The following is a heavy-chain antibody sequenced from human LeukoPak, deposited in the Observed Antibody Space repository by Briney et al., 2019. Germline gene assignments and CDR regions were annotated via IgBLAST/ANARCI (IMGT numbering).Heavy chain of an antibody. J-gene: IGHJ4*02. CDR1: GGSISSYY. CDR2: VFYSGST. Sequence: PSETLSLTCTVSGGSISSYYWSWIRQPPGKGLEWIGYVFYSGSTNYNPSLKSRVTISVDTSKNQFSLKLSSLTAADTAVYYCSRGLSDVYWGQGTLVTVSS. V-gene: IGHV4-59*08. CDR3: SRGLSDVY.